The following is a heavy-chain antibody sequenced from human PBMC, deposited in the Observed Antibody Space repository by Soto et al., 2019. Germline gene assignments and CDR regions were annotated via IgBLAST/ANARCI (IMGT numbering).Heavy chain of an antibody. D-gene: IGHD2-15*01. J-gene: IGHJ6*03. CDR1: GFTFSSYG. CDR2: ISYDGSNK. V-gene: IGHV3-30*18. CDR3: AKDWGYCSGGSCYQYYYYYMDV. Sequence: LRLSCAASGFTFSSYGMHWVRQAPGKGLEWVAVISYDGSNKYYADSVKGRFTISRDNSKNTLCLQMNSLRAEDTAVYYCAKDWGYCSGGSCYQYYYYYMDVWGKGTTVTVSS.